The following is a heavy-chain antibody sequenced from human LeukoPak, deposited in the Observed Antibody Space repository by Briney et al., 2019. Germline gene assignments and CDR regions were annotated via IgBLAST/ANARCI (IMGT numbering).Heavy chain of an antibody. V-gene: IGHV4-59*01. CDR3: ARRNDFHI. J-gene: IGHJ3*02. CDR1: GGSISSYY. CDR2: TYYSGST. Sequence: SETLSLTCTVSGGSISSYYWSWIRQPPGKGLEWIGYTYYSGSTNYNPSLKSRVTISVDTSKNQFSLRLSSVTAADTAVYYCARRNDFHIWGQGTMVTVSS.